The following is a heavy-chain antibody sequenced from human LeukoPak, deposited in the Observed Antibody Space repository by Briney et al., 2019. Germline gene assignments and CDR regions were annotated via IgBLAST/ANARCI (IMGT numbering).Heavy chain of an antibody. CDR2: MNPNSGNT. V-gene: IGHV1-8*01. Sequence: ASVKVSCTASGYTFTSYDINWVRQATGQGLEWMGWMNPNSGNTGYAQKFQGRVTMTRNTSISTAYMELSSLRSEDTAVYYCARDGEYCSGGSCWDWFDPWGQGTLVTVSS. D-gene: IGHD2-15*01. CDR1: GYTFTSYD. J-gene: IGHJ5*02. CDR3: ARDGEYCSGGSCWDWFDP.